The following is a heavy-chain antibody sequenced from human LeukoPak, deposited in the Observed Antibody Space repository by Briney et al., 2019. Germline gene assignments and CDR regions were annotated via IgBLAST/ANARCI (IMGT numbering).Heavy chain of an antibody. CDR2: INHSGST. D-gene: IGHD3-22*01. CDR1: GGSFSGYY. CDR3: ARGYIRKCYYDSSGYYY. V-gene: IGHV4-34*01. Sequence: SETPSLTCAVYGGSFSGYYWSWIRQPPGKGLEWIGEINHSGSTNYNPSLKSRVTISVDTSKNQFSLKLSSVTAADTAVYYCARGYIRKCYYDSSGYYYWGQGTLVTVSS. J-gene: IGHJ4*02.